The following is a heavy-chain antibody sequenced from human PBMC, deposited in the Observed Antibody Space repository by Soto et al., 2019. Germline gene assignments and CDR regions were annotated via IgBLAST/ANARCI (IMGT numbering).Heavy chain of an antibody. V-gene: IGHV4-4*02. Sequence: QVQLQESGPGLVKPSGTLSLTCAVSGASISSTCWWTWVRQPPGKGLEWIGEIYYSGSTNYNPSLKCRATIPVDKSTNQFSLKRSSVTAAGTAVYYCARGGISTSRYGMDVWGQGTTVTVSS. CDR1: GASISSTCW. CDR2: IYYSGST. D-gene: IGHD2-2*01. CDR3: ARGGISTSRYGMDV. J-gene: IGHJ6*02.